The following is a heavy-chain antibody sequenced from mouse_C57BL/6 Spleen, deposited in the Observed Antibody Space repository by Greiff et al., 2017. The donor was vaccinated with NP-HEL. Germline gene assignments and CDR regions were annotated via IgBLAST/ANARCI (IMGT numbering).Heavy chain of an antibody. J-gene: IGHJ2*01. V-gene: IGHV1-53*01. CDR3: AIYDGSNSFDY. Sequence: VQLQQSGTELVKPGASVKLSCKASGYTFTSYWMHWVKQRPGQGLEWIGNINPSNGGTNYNEKFKRKATLTVDKSSRTAYMQLSSMTTEDSAVYYCAIYDGSNSFDYWGQGTTLTVSS. CDR2: INPSNGGT. CDR1: GYTFTSYW. D-gene: IGHD1-1*01.